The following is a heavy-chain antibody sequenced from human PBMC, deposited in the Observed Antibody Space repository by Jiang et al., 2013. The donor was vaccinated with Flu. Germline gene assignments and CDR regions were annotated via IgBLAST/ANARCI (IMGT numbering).Heavy chain of an antibody. CDR2: IYPGDSDT. V-gene: IGHV5-51*01. J-gene: IGHJ4*02. D-gene: IGHD6-19*01. Sequence: GAEVKKPGESLKISCKGSGYSFTSYWIGWVRQMPGKGLEWMGIIYPGDSDTRYSPSFQGQVTISADKSISTAYLQWSSLKASDTAMYYCARSPSPIAVAASFDYWGQGTLVTVSS. CDR1: GYSFTSYW. CDR3: ARSPSPIAVAASFDY.